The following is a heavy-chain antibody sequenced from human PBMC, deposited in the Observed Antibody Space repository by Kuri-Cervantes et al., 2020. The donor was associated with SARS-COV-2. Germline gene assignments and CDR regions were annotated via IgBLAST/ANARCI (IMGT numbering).Heavy chain of an antibody. CDR1: GFTFSSYG. Sequence: GESLKISCAASGFTFSSYGMHWVRQAPGKGLEWVAVIWYDGSNKYYADSVKGRFTLSRDNSKNTLYLQMNSLRAEDTAVYYCAKGSLTGPYYYGMDVWGQGTMVTVSS. D-gene: IGHD1-20*01. CDR3: AKGSLTGPYYYGMDV. J-gene: IGHJ6*02. V-gene: IGHV3-33*06. CDR2: IWYDGSNK.